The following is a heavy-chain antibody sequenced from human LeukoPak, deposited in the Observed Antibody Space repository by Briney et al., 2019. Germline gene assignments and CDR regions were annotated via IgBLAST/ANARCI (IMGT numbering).Heavy chain of an antibody. J-gene: IGHJ4*02. Sequence: GGSLRLSCAASGFTFSSYSMNWVRQAPGKGLEWVSSISSSSSYIYYADSVKGRFTISRDNAKNSLYLQMNSLRAEDTAVYYCARDESWGNLVIAPDYWGQGTLVTVSS. CDR2: ISSSSSYI. V-gene: IGHV3-21*01. CDR1: GFTFSSYS. CDR3: ARDESWGNLVIAPDY. D-gene: IGHD2-21*01.